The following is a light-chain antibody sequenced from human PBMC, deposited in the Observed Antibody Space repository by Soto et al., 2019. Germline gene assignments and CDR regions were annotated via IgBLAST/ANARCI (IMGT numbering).Light chain of an antibody. J-gene: IGLJ1*01. V-gene: IGLV1-40*01. CDR2: GNI. CDR1: SSNIGAGYD. CDR3: QSYDSTLSARYV. Sequence: QSALTQPPSVSGAPGQRVTISCTGSSSNIGAGYDVHWYQQRPGTAPKLLIFGNINRPSGVPDRFSGSKSGTSASLAITGLQAEDEGDYHCQSYDSTLSARYVFGTATQLTVL.